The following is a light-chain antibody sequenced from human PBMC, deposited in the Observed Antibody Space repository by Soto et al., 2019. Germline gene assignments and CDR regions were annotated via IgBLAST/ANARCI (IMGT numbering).Light chain of an antibody. CDR2: TTS. CDR3: LQASSCPLT. Sequence: DIQMTQSPSSVSASVGDRVTITCRASQSINIWLAWYQQKPGKAPRLLIYTTSKLQSGVPSRFSGSGFGTDFPLTISSLQPEDVATYYCLQASSCPLTFGGGTKVEIK. CDR1: QSINIW. V-gene: IGKV1D-12*01. J-gene: IGKJ4*01.